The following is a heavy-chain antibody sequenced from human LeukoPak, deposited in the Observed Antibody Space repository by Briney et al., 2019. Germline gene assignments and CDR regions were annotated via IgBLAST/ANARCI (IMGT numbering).Heavy chain of an antibody. Sequence: GGSLRLSCAASGFTFSNYAMHWVRQAPGKGLEWVAVISYDGSKKDYADSVKGRFTISRDNSKNTLYLQMNSLRAEDTAVYYCARDSDSWYFDYWGQGTLVTVSS. J-gene: IGHJ4*02. CDR2: ISYDGSKK. D-gene: IGHD6-13*01. CDR1: GFTFSNYA. CDR3: ARDSDSWYFDY. V-gene: IGHV3-30*04.